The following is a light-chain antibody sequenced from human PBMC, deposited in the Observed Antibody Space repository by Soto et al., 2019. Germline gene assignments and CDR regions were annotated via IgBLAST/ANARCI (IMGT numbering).Light chain of an antibody. J-gene: IGKJ1*01. CDR3: QQFGGSLTWT. V-gene: IGKV3-15*01. CDR2: GAS. CDR1: QSVSSK. Sequence: GMTKSAAALSVSPEEGATLSCRASQSVSSKLAWYQQKPGQAPRLLIYGASTRATGIPARFSGSGSGTEFTLTISRLEPEDCAVYYCQQFGGSLTWTFGQGTKVAIK.